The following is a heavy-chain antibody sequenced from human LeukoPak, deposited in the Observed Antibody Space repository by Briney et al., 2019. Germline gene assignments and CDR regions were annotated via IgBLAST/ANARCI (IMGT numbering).Heavy chain of an antibody. V-gene: IGHV3-21*04. CDR3: AKDPSMTAAGASHWFDY. Sequence: GGSLRLSCAASGFTFSNYNMNWVRQAPGKGLEWVSSISSSSSYIYYANSVKGRFTISRDNSKNTLYLQMNSLRAGDTAVYYCAKDPSMTAAGASHWFDYWGQGTLVTVSS. CDR1: GFTFSNYN. CDR2: ISSSSSYI. D-gene: IGHD6-13*01. J-gene: IGHJ4*02.